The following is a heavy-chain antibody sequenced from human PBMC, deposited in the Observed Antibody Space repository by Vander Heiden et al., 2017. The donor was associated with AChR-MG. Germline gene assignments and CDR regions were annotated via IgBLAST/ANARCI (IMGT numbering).Heavy chain of an antibody. CDR3: ARGPPAANFDY. V-gene: IGHV3-13*01. J-gene: IGHJ4*02. Sequence: EVQLVESGGGLVQPGGSLRLSCAASGFNFSSYDMHWVRQATGKGLEWVSAIGTAGDTYYPGSVKGRFTISRENAKNSLYLQMNSLRAGDTAVYYCARGPPAANFDYWGQGTLVTVSS. CDR2: IGTAGDT. D-gene: IGHD2-2*01. CDR1: GFNFSSYD.